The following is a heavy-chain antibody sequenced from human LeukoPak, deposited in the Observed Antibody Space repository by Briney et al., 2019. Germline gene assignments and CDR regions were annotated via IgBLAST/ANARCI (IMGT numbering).Heavy chain of an antibody. J-gene: IGHJ5*02. CDR2: MNANSGNT. Sequence: GSVKVSCKASGYTFTSYDINWVRQATGQGLEWMGWMNANSGNTGYAQKFQGRVTMTRNTSISTAYMELSSLRSEDTAVYYCARRRGIQLWSNWFDPWGQGTLVTVSS. CDR3: ARRRGIQLWSNWFDP. CDR1: GYTFTSYD. V-gene: IGHV1-8*01. D-gene: IGHD5-18*01.